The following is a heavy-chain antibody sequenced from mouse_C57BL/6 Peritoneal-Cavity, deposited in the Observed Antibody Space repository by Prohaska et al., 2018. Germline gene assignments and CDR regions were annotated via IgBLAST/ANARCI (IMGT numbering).Heavy chain of an antibody. CDR1: GFSLTSYG. Sequence: LVAPSQSLSITCTVSGFSLTSYGVHWVRQPPGKGLEWLVVIWSDGSTTYNSALKSRLSISKDNSKSQVFLKMNSLQTDDTAMYYWARHYYGSSYWYFDVWGTGTTVTVSS. CDR2: IWSDGST. D-gene: IGHD1-1*01. CDR3: ARHYYGSSYWYFDV. V-gene: IGHV2-6-2*01. J-gene: IGHJ1*03.